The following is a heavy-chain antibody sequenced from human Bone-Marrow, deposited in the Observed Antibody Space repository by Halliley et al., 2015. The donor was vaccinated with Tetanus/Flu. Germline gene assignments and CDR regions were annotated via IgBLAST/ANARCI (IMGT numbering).Heavy chain of an antibody. Sequence: LEWMGSIYPGDSETRYSPSFQGQVTISADKSISTAYLQWSSLKASDTAMYYCARGNTGTFWGQGTMVTVSS. V-gene: IGHV5-51*01. D-gene: IGHD1-26*01. CDR2: IYPGDSET. CDR3: ARGNTGTF. J-gene: IGHJ3*01.